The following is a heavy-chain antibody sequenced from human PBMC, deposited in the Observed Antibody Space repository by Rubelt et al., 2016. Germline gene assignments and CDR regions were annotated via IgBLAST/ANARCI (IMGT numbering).Heavy chain of an antibody. CDR1: GGSFSGYY. CDR3: ARGLDGIVVVPAATHNWFDP. D-gene: IGHD2-2*01. CDR2: INHSGST. Sequence: QVQLQQWGAGLLKPSETLSLTCAVYGGSFSGYYCSWIRQPPGKGLEWIGEINHSGSTNYNPSLKSRVTISVDTSKNQFSLKLSSVTAADTAVYYCARGLDGIVVVPAATHNWFDPWGQGTLVTVSS. J-gene: IGHJ5*02. V-gene: IGHV4-34*01.